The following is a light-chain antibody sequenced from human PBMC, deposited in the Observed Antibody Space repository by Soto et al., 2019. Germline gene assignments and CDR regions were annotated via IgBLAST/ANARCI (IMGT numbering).Light chain of an antibody. CDR2: GAS. CDR1: QDITKY. CDR3: QQYDRLRLT. Sequence: DLQMTQSPSSLSASVGDRVTITCQASQDITKYLNWYQQKPGKAPYLLVYGASNLETGVPSRFSESGSGTYFTFTIRSQQPQDNAKYYCQQYDRLRLTFGGGTKLEIK. V-gene: IGKV1-33*01. J-gene: IGKJ4*01.